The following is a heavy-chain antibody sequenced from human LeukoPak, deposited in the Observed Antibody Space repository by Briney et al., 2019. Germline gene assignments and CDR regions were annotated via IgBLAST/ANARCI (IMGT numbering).Heavy chain of an antibody. D-gene: IGHD3-10*01. CDR2: DGET. V-gene: IGHV1-24*01. Sequence: DGETIYAQKFQGRVTMTEDTSTDTAYMELSSLRSEDTAVYYCATDPSALWFGELLPTLVHWGQGTLVTVSS. J-gene: IGHJ1*01. CDR3: ATDPSALWFGELLPTLVH.